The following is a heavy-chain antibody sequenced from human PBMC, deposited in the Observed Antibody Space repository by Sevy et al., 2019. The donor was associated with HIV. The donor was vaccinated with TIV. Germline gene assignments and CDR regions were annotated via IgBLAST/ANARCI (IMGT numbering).Heavy chain of an antibody. V-gene: IGHV3-7*01. CDR2: IRQDGSEK. CDR3: ARPYRTDPFYYSGSSGYYYPTYLDY. CDR1: GFTFSNYW. D-gene: IGHD3-22*01. J-gene: IGHJ4*02. Sequence: GGSLRLSCAASGFTFSNYWMSWVRQAPGKGLEWVANIRQDGSEKYFVDSVKGRFAISRDNAKNSLYLQMKSLRAEDTAVYYCARPYRTDPFYYSGSSGYYYPTYLDYWGQGTLVTVSS.